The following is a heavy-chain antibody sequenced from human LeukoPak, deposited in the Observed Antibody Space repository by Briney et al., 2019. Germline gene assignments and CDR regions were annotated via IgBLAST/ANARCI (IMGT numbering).Heavy chain of an antibody. CDR1: GGSISSYY. CDR3: ARGLHDYGRD. V-gene: IGHV4-39*01. J-gene: IGHJ1*01. CDR2: IYYSGST. Sequence: SETLSLTCTVSGGSISSYYWGWIRQPPGKGLEWIGSIYYSGSTYYNPSLKSRVTMSVDTSKNQFSLKLSSVTAADTAVYYCARGLHDYGRDWGQGTLVTVSS. D-gene: IGHD4-17*01.